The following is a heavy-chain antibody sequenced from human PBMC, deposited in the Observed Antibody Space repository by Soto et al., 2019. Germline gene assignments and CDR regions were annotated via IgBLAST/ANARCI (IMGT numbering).Heavy chain of an antibody. D-gene: IGHD6-13*01. CDR1: GFTFRSST. Sequence: LRLSCAASGFTFRSSTMNWVRQAPGKGLEWVSTISSNSAYIYYTDALRGRFTISRDNAKNSLHLQMNSLRAEDTAVYYCTRDASRDSSARGWFDPWGPGTLVTVSS. V-gene: IGHV3-21*01. CDR2: ISSNSAYI. CDR3: TRDASRDSSARGWFDP. J-gene: IGHJ5*02.